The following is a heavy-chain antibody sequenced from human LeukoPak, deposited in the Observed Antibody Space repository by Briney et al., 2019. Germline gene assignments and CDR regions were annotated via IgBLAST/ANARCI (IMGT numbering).Heavy chain of an antibody. D-gene: IGHD4-17*01. CDR2: ISWNSGSI. CDR3: AKGLNGDYGYGYFDL. J-gene: IGHJ2*01. V-gene: IGHV3-9*01. Sequence: GRSLRLSCAASGFAFDDYAMHWVRHAPGKGLEGVSGISWNSGSIGYATSVKSRFTISRDNAKNSLYLQMNSLRAEDTALYYCAKGLNGDYGYGYFDLWGRGTLVTVSS. CDR1: GFAFDDYA.